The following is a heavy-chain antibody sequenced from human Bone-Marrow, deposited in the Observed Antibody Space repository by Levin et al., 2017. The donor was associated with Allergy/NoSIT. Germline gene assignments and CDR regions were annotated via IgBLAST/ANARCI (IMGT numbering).Heavy chain of an antibody. Sequence: PGGSLRLSCKTSGSTFTSYNVYRVRQAPGQGLEWMGYINPNSGNTGYAQKFQGRVTVTRNSSITTAYMELSGLRSEDTAMYYCARGDCYSGSCYGPDWFDPWGQGTQVTVSS. V-gene: IGHV1-8*01. CDR3: ARGDCYSGSCYGPDWFDP. J-gene: IGHJ5*02. CDR1: GSTFTSYN. D-gene: IGHD2-15*01. CDR2: INPNSGNT.